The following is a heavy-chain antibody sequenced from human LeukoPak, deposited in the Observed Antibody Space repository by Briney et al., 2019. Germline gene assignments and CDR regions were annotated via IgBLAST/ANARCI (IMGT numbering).Heavy chain of an antibody. Sequence: GGSLRLSCAASGFTFSSYAMSWVRQAPGKGLEWVAFIRYDGSNEYYADSVKGRFTISRDNAKNSLYLQMNSLRAEDTAVYYCARGYCSGGSCWDYFDYWGQGTLVTVSS. CDR2: IRYDGSNE. CDR1: GFTFSSYA. J-gene: IGHJ4*02. CDR3: ARGYCSGGSCWDYFDY. D-gene: IGHD2-15*01. V-gene: IGHV3-30*02.